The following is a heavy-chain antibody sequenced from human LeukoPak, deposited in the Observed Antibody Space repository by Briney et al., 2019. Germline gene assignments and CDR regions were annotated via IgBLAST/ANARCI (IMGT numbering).Heavy chain of an antibody. J-gene: IGHJ6*02. CDR2: IRSKAYGGTT. V-gene: IGHV3-49*03. D-gene: IGHD2-2*01. Sequence: PGGSLRLSCTASGFTFGDYAMSWFRQAPGKGLEWVGFIRSKAYGGTTEYAASVKGRFTISRDDSKSIAYLQMNSLKTEDTAVYYCTRDGLRGLGYCSSTSCPVGMDVWGQGTTVTVSS. CDR3: TRDGLRGLGYCSSTSCPVGMDV. CDR1: GFTFGDYA.